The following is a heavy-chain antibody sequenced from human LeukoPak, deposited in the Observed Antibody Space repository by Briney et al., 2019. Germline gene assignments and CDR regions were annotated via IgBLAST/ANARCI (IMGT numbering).Heavy chain of an antibody. J-gene: IGHJ3*02. CDR1: GYTFTSYY. Sequence: ASVKVSCKASGYTFTSYYLHWVRQAPGQGLEWMGIINPSGGSTTYAQRFQGRVTMTRDTSTSTVYMELSSLRSEEPAVYYCARDLDWNDNDAFDIWGQGTMVTVSS. V-gene: IGHV1-46*01. D-gene: IGHD1-1*01. CDR2: INPSGGST. CDR3: ARDLDWNDNDAFDI.